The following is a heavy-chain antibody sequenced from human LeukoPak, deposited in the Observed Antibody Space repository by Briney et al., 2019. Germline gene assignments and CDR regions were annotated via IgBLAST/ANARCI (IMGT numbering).Heavy chain of an antibody. Sequence: SETLSLTCTVSGGSISSYYWSWIRQPPGKGLEWIGYIYYSGSTNYNPSLKSRVTISVDTSKDQFSLKLSSVTAADTAVYYCARGVSYYDSSGYYNEYFQHWGQGTLVTVSS. CDR1: GGSISSYY. V-gene: IGHV4-59*08. J-gene: IGHJ1*01. CDR3: ARGVSYYDSSGYYNEYFQH. D-gene: IGHD3-22*01. CDR2: IYYSGST.